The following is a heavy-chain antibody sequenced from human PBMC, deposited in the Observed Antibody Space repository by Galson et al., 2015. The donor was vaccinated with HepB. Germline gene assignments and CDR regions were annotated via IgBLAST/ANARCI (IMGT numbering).Heavy chain of an antibody. CDR2: ISSSGSYI. V-gene: IGHV3-21*01. Sequence: SLRLSCAASGLTFSSYNMNWVRQAPGKGLEWVSSISSSGSYIYYADSVKGRFTISRDNAKNSLYLQMNSLRAEDTAVYYCAAPAAQDAFDIWGQGTMVTVSS. J-gene: IGHJ3*02. CDR1: GLTFSSYN. CDR3: AAPAAQDAFDI.